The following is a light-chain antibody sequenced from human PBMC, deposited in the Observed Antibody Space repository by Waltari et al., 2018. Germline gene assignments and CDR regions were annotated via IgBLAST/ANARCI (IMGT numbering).Light chain of an antibody. Sequence: DIEMTQSPSSLSASVGDRVTMTCRASQNIRTYLNWYQQKPGKAPKVLIYGASNLQSGVPSRFSVSGSGTDFSLTISSLQPEDCATYYCQQSLKTPITFGQGTRLQIK. CDR3: QQSLKTPIT. J-gene: IGKJ5*01. CDR1: QNIRTY. CDR2: GAS. V-gene: IGKV1-39*01.